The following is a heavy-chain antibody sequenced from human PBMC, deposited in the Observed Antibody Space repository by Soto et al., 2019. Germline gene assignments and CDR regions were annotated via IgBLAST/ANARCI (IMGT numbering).Heavy chain of an antibody. Sequence: PSETLFLTCTVSGGSISSYYWSWIRQPPGKGLEWIGYIYYSGSTNYNPSIKSRVTISVDTSKNQFSLKLSSVTAADTAVYYCARFRGYDIYWGQGTLVTVSS. CDR2: IYYSGST. CDR1: GGSISSYY. V-gene: IGHV4-59*01. CDR3: ARFRGYDIY. D-gene: IGHD5-12*01. J-gene: IGHJ4*02.